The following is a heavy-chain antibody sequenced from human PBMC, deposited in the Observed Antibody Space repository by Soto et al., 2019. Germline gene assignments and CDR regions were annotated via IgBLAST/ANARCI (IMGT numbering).Heavy chain of an antibody. CDR1: GGSISSSSYY. D-gene: IGHD2-15*01. CDR3: AGAEEHPDSPYYYYYGMDV. V-gene: IGHV4-39*01. Sequence: PSETLSLTCTVSGGSISSSSYYWGWIRQPPGKGLEWIGSIYYSGSTYYNPSLKSRVTISVDTSKNQFSLKLSSVTAADTAVCYCAGAEEHPDSPYYYYYGMDVWGQGTTVTVS. J-gene: IGHJ6*02. CDR2: IYYSGST.